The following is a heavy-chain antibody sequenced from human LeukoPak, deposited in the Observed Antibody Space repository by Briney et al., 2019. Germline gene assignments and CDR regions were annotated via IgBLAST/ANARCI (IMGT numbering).Heavy chain of an antibody. CDR2: IIPIFGTA. V-gene: IGHV1-69*06. J-gene: IGHJ4*02. D-gene: IGHD5-18*01. Sequence: SVKVSCKASGYTFTSYGISWVRQAPGQGLEWMGGIIPIFGTANYAEKFQGRVTVTAVKSTSTAYMELSSLRSEDTALYYCASGSNTAMVEFDSWGQGTLVTVSS. CDR1: GYTFTSYG. CDR3: ASGSNTAMVEFDS.